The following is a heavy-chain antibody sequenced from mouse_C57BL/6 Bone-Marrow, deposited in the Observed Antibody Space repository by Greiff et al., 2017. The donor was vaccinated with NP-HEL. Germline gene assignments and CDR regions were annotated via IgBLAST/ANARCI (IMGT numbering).Heavy chain of an antibody. CDR3: ARSPLWLRRNYYAMDY. Sequence: VQLKESGPGLAKPSQTLSLTCSVTGYSITRDYWNWIRKFPGNKLEYMGYISYSGSTYYNPSLKSRISITRDTSKNQYYLQLNSVTTEDTATYYCARSPLWLRRNYYAMDYWGQGTSVTVSS. CDR2: ISYSGST. CDR1: GYSITRDY. V-gene: IGHV3-8*01. D-gene: IGHD2-2*01. J-gene: IGHJ4*01.